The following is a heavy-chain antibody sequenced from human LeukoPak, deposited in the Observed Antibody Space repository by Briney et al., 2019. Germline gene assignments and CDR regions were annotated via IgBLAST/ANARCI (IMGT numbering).Heavy chain of an antibody. CDR3: ARGIVVVVAATPILGAFDI. CDR2: IYPGDSDT. D-gene: IGHD2-15*01. J-gene: IGHJ3*02. V-gene: IGHV5-51*01. CDR1: GYSFTSYW. Sequence: GGSLKIYCKGSGYSFTSYWIGWVRQMPGKGLEWMGIIYPGDSDTRYSPSFQGQVTISADKSISTAYLQWSSLKASDTAMYYCARGIVVVVAATPILGAFDIWGQGTMVTVSS.